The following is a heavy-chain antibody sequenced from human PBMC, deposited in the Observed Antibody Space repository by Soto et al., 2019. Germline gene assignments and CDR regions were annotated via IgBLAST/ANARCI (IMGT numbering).Heavy chain of an antibody. CDR2: IYWDDDK. Sequence: SGPTLMNPPQTFTPNSNFSGVSHIANGVGVGWIRRPPGTALDWLALIYWDDDKRYSPSLKSRLTITMDTSKNQVVLTMTNMDPVDTATYYCAHRIAAPGYFDYWSQGTLVTV. CDR1: GVSHIANGVG. V-gene: IGHV2-5*02. J-gene: IGHJ4*02. D-gene: IGHD6-6*01. CDR3: AHRIAAPGYFDY.